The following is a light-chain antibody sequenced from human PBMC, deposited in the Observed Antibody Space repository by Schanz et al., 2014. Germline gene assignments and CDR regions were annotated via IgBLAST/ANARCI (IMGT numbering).Light chain of an antibody. CDR1: SSDVGGYDY. CDR3: SSYTSSSTVV. V-gene: IGLV2-14*03. CDR2: DVT. J-gene: IGLJ2*01. Sequence: QSALTQPASVSGSPGQSITISCTGSSSDVGGYDYVFWYQQFPGKAPKLMIYDVTSRPSGVSDRFSGSKSGNTASLTISGLQAEDEADYYCSSYTSSSTVVFGGGTKLTVL.